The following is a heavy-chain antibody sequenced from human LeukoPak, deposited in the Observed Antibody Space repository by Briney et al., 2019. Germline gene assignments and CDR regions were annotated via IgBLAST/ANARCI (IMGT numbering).Heavy chain of an antibody. Sequence: ASVKVSCKASGGTFSSYAISWVRQAPGQGLEWMGGIIPIFGTANYAQKFQGRVTITADESTSTAYMELSSLRSEDTAVYYCARDPLNHRGYWFDPWGQGTLVTVSS. V-gene: IGHV1-69*13. CDR3: ARDPLNHRGYWFDP. CDR1: GGTFSSYA. CDR2: IIPIFGTA. D-gene: IGHD1-14*01. J-gene: IGHJ5*02.